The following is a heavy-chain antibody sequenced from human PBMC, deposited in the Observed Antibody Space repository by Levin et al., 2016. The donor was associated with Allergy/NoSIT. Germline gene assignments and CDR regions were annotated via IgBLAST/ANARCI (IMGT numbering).Heavy chain of an antibody. CDR2: ISSSSSTI. J-gene: IGHJ6*02. CDR1: GFTFSSYS. D-gene: IGHD4-17*01. Sequence: GESLKISCAASGFTFSSYSMNWVRQAPGKGLEWVSYISSSSSTIYYADSVKGRFTISRDNAKNSLYLQMNSLRDEDTAVYYCARIMTTVTTFALYGMDVWGQGTTVTVSS. V-gene: IGHV3-48*02. CDR3: ARIMTTVTTFALYGMDV.